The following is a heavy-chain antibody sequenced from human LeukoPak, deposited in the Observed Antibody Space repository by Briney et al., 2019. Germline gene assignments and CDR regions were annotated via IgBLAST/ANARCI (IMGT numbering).Heavy chain of an antibody. J-gene: IGHJ3*02. Sequence: GASVKVSCKASGYIFISYGISWVRQAPGQGLEWMGWISAYNGNTKYAQKLQGRVTMTTDTSTSTAYMELRSLRSDDTAVYYCARAYCSSTSCYAFDIWGQGTMVTVSS. CDR3: ARAYCSSTSCYAFDI. D-gene: IGHD2-2*01. V-gene: IGHV1-18*01. CDR1: GYIFISYG. CDR2: ISAYNGNT.